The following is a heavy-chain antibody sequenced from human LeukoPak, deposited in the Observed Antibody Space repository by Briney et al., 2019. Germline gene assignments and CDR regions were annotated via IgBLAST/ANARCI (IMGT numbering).Heavy chain of an antibody. CDR3: ARTSEVTPLFDY. CDR2: INPSGGST. D-gene: IGHD2-21*02. CDR1: GYTFTSYY. J-gene: IGHJ4*02. V-gene: IGHV1-46*01. Sequence: ASVKASCKASGYTFTSYYMHWVRQAPGQGLEWMGIINPSGGSTSFAQKFQGRVTMTRDTSTSTVYMELSSLRSEDTALYYCARTSEVTPLFDYWGQGTLVTVSS.